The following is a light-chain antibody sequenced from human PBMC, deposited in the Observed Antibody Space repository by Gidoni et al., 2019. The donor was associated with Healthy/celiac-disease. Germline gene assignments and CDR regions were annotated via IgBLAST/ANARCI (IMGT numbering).Light chain of an antibody. CDR1: SSDVGSYNL. Sequence: QSALTQPASASGSTGQPITISCPGTSSDVGSYNLVSWYQQHPGKAPKLMIYEGSKRPSGVSNRFSGSKSGNTASLTISGLQAEDEADYYCCSYAGSSTSVVFGGGTKLTVL. V-gene: IGLV2-23*01. J-gene: IGLJ2*01. CDR2: EGS. CDR3: CSYAGSSTSVV.